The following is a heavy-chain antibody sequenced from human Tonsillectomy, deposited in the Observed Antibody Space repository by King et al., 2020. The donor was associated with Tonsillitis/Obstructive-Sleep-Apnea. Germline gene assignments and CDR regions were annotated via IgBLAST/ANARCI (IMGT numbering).Heavy chain of an antibody. J-gene: IGHJ3*02. CDR3: ARRVLGYCSGGSCPDAFDI. V-gene: IGHV5-51*01. D-gene: IGHD2-15*01. Sequence: QLVKSGAEVKKPGESLKISCKGSGYSFTTYWIGWVRQMPGKGLEWMGIIYPGDSHTRYSPSFQGQVTISADKSISTAYLQWSSLKASDTAMYYCARRVLGYCSGGSCPDAFDIWGQGTMVTVSS. CDR2: IYPGDSHT. CDR1: GYSFTTYW.